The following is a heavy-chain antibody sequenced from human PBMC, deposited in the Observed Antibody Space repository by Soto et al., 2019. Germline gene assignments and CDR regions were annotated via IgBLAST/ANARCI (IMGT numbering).Heavy chain of an antibody. D-gene: IGHD3-16*01. Sequence: ASVKVSSKASGYTFTSYYMHWVRHSPGLGLEWMGIINPSGGSTSYAQKFQGRVTMTRDTSTSTVYMELSSLRSEDTAVYYCARVSPYVAPFDYWGQGTLVTVSS. J-gene: IGHJ4*02. V-gene: IGHV1-46*01. CDR2: INPSGGST. CDR1: GYTFTSYY. CDR3: ARVSPYVAPFDY.